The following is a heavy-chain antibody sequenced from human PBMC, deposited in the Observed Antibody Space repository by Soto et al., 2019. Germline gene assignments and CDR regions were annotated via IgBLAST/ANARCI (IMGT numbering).Heavy chain of an antibody. CDR3: ARDRDDYGSGNYYNRIDF. D-gene: IGHD3-10*01. J-gene: IGHJ4*02. V-gene: IGHV1-69*01. CDR1: GGIFSTYA. CDR2: IIPIFGTP. Sequence: QVQLVQSGAEVKKPGSSVKVSCKASGGIFSTYAISWLRQAPGQGLEWMGGIIPIFGTPNYAQRFQGRVTITAAESTSTAYMELSRLRYEDTAVYYCARDRDDYGSGNYYNRIDFWGQGTLVTVSS.